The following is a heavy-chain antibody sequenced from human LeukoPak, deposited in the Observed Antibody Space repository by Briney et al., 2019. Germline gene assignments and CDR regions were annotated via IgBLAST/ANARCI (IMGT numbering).Heavy chain of an antibody. Sequence: GGSLRLSCAASGFIFSNYGMHWVRQAPGKGLEWVAFIQYNGTNKDYADSVKGRFTISRDNSKNTLYLQMNSLRAEDTAVYYCARKGSQWEVLVDYWGQGTLVTVSS. CDR3: ARKGSQWEVLVDY. D-gene: IGHD1-26*01. CDR1: GFIFSNYG. CDR2: IQYNGTNK. J-gene: IGHJ4*02. V-gene: IGHV3-30*12.